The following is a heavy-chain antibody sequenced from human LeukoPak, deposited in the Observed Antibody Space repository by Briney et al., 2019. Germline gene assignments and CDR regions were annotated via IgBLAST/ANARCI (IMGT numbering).Heavy chain of an antibody. Sequence: GGSLRLPCAASGFTFSSYSMNWVRQAPGKGLEWVSYISSSSSTIYYADSVKGRFTISRGNAKNSLYLQMNSLRAEDTAVYYCARALYPASNDAFDIWGQGTMVTVSS. D-gene: IGHD3-16*01. CDR1: GFTFSSYS. CDR3: ARALYPASNDAFDI. J-gene: IGHJ3*02. V-gene: IGHV3-48*01. CDR2: ISSSSSTI.